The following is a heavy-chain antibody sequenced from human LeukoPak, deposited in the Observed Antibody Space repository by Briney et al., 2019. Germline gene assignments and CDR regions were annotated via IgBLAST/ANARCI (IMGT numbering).Heavy chain of an antibody. CDR3: ARGRVTTIANYYYYYIDV. CDR1: GDRVSSNGAA. V-gene: IGHV6-1*01. J-gene: IGHJ6*03. D-gene: IGHD4-17*01. CDR2: TYYRSKWSD. Sequence: SQTLSLTCAISGDRVSSNGAAWTWIRQSPSRALKWLGRTYYRSKWSDDYAVSVKSRITINPDTSKNQFSLHLNSMTPEDAAIYYCARGRVTTIANYYYYYIDVWGEGTTVTVSS.